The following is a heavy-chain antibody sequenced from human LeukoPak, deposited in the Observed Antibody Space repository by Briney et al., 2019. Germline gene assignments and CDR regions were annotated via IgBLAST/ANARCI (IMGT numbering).Heavy chain of an antibody. J-gene: IGHJ4*02. D-gene: IGHD2-2*01. V-gene: IGHV1-18*01. CDR2: ISAYNGNT. CDR3: ARDGIVVVPAAKGFDY. Sequence: GASVKVSCKASGYTLTSYGISWVRQAPGQGLEWMGWISAYNGNTNYAQKLQGRVTMTTDTSTSTAYMELRSLRSDDTAVYYCARDGIVVVPAAKGFDYWGQGTLVTVSS. CDR1: GYTLTSYG.